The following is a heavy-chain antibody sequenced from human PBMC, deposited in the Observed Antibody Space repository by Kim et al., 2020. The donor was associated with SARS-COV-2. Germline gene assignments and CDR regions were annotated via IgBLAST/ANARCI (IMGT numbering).Heavy chain of an antibody. Sequence: GGSLRLSCAASGFTFSSYGMHWVRQAPGKGLEWVAVIWYDGSNKYYADSVKGRFTISRDNSKNTLYLQMNSLRAEDTAVYYCARDLYYYDSSGYYYVARDYYYGMDVWGQGTTVTVSS. V-gene: IGHV3-33*01. CDR3: ARDLYYYDSSGYYYVARDYYYGMDV. D-gene: IGHD3-22*01. J-gene: IGHJ6*02. CDR1: GFTFSSYG. CDR2: IWYDGSNK.